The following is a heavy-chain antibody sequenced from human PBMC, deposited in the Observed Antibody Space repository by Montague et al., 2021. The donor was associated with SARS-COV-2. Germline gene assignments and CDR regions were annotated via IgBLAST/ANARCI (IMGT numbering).Heavy chain of an antibody. D-gene: IGHD4-17*01. CDR1: GGSISSYY. Sequence: SETLSLTCTVSGGSISSYYWNWIRQPPGKGLEWIGYIYSSGSTNYYPSLKSRVTISVDTSKNQFSLKLSSVTAADTAVYYCARAVGYGDPFDYWGQGTLVTVSS. V-gene: IGHV4-59*01. J-gene: IGHJ4*02. CDR3: ARAVGYGDPFDY. CDR2: IYSSGST.